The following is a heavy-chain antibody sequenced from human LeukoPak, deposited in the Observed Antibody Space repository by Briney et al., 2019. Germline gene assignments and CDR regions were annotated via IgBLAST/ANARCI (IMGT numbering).Heavy chain of an antibody. D-gene: IGHD6-6*01. J-gene: IGHJ4*02. Sequence: PSETLSLTCTVSGGSISSSSYYWGWIRQPPGKGLEWIGSIYYSGSTYYNPSLKSRVTISVDTSKNQFSLRLSSVTAADTAVYYCARDVRYSSSSQFDYWGQGTLVTVSS. CDR1: GGSISSSSYY. CDR3: ARDVRYSSSSQFDY. V-gene: IGHV4-39*07. CDR2: IYYSGST.